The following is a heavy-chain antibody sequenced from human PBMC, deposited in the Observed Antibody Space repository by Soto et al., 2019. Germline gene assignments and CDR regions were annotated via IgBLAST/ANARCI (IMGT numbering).Heavy chain of an antibody. CDR2: RWGDGTTE. V-gene: IGHV3-33*01. CDR1: GFTFHSTA. Sequence: GGSLRLSCAVSGFTFHSTAMHWGLQAPGKGLEGGAARWGDGTTEKYADPVKGRFTISRDKSKNMLYLQMNSLTAEDTAVYYCARSGDCSADNCYLGGYFAYWGQGTLVTVSS. D-gene: IGHD2-15*01. J-gene: IGHJ4*02. CDR3: ARSGDCSADNCYLGGYFAY.